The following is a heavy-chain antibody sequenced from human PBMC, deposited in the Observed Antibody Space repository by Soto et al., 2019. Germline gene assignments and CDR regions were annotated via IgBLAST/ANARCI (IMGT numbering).Heavy chain of an antibody. CDR3: ARGRRLFPYYYYGMDV. CDR1: GGSVGRGSYY. CDR2: IYYSGST. V-gene: IGHV4-61*01. D-gene: IGHD3-22*01. J-gene: IGHJ6*02. Sequence: SETVSLACTVSGGSVGRGSYYWSGIRQPPGKGLEWIGYIYYSGSTNYNPSLKSRVTISVDTSKNQFSLKLSSVTAADTAVYYCARGRRLFPYYYYGMDVSGPGPTVTVS.